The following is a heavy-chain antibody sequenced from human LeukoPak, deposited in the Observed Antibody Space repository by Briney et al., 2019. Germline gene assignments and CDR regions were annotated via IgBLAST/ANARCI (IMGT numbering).Heavy chain of an antibody. CDR3: VKERGGHFEAFDI. CDR2: IRYDGSSK. CDR1: GVTSRTYG. J-gene: IGHJ3*02. D-gene: IGHD3-16*01. V-gene: IGHV3-30*02. Sequence: PGGSLRLSCAASGVTSRTYGIHWVRQAPGKGLEWGAFIRYDGSSKYYADSVRGRFTISRDSSKNTVYLQMNSLRAEDTAVYYCVKERGGHFEAFDIWGLGTMVTVSS.